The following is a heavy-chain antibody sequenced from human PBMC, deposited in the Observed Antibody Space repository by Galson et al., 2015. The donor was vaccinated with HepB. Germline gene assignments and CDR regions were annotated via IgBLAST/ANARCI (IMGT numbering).Heavy chain of an antibody. CDR2: IKQDGSEK. CDR3: ARDSVPAATFDY. Sequence: SLRLSCAASGFTFSSYWMSWVRQAPGKGLEWVANIKQDGSEKYYVDSVKGRFTISRDNSKNTLYLQMNSLRAEDTAVYYCARDSVPAATFDYWGQGTLVTVSS. D-gene: IGHD2-2*01. CDR1: GFTFSSYW. J-gene: IGHJ4*02. V-gene: IGHV3-7*01.